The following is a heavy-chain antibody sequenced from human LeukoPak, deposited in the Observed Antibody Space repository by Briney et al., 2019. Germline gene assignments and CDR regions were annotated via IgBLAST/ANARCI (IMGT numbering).Heavy chain of an antibody. CDR3: ARGRRVVRGVIRSGGYYYYGMDV. J-gene: IGHJ6*02. V-gene: IGHV1-46*01. CDR1: GYTFTSYY. D-gene: IGHD3-10*01. CDR2: INPSGGST. Sequence: GASVKVSCKASGYTFTSYYMHWVRQAPGQGLEWMGIINPSGGSTSYAQKFQGRVTMTRDTSTSTVYMELSSLRSEDTAVYYCARGRRVVRGVIRSGGYYYYGMDVWGQGATVTVSS.